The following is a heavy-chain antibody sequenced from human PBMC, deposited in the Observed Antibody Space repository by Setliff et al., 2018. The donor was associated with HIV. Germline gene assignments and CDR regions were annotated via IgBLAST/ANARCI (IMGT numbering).Heavy chain of an antibody. Sequence: PSETLSLTCAVSGYSISSGYYWSWIRQPPGKGLEWIGEINHSGSTNYNPSLKSQVTISVETSKNQISLKLSSVTAADTAVYYCTRAGDTVVVPGVPLGAFDIWGQGTKVTVSS. CDR3: TRAGDTVVVPGVPLGAFDI. CDR1: GYSISSGYY. D-gene: IGHD2-2*01. J-gene: IGHJ3*02. V-gene: IGHV4-38-2*01. CDR2: INHSGST.